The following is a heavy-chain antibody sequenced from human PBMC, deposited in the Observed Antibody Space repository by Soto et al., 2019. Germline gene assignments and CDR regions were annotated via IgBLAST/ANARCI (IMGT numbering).Heavy chain of an antibody. Sequence: LRLSCAASVITFSDAWMTWVRQGPGKGLEWVGRVKSIADAGTTTYAAPAEGRFSISRDDSNSTLFLQMKSLKIEDTAVYYCTTGRYTFGLDSWGQGILVTVSS. D-gene: IGHD3-16*01. CDR1: VITFSDAW. J-gene: IGHJ4*02. CDR2: VKSIADAGTT. CDR3: TTGRYTFGLDS. V-gene: IGHV3-15*01.